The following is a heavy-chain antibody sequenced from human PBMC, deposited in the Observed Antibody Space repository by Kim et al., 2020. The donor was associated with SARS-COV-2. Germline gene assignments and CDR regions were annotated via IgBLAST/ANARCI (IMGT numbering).Heavy chain of an antibody. CDR3: AKATCHLNMAIDY. V-gene: IGHV3-23*01. D-gene: IGHD3-10*01. J-gene: IGHJ4*01. CDR2: VSANSSIT. Sequence: GKGMEWVSSVSANSSITHYADSVKGRFTISRDNSKTMLYLQMNSLRAEDTAVYYGAKATCHLNMAIDY.